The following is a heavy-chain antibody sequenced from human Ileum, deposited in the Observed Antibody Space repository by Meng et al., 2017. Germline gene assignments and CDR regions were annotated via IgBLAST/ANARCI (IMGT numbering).Heavy chain of an antibody. CDR2: NSQESGRT. J-gene: IGHJ4*02. CDR1: GDSISSRDW. D-gene: IGHD2-21*01. CDR3: VRNEGYSLGD. Sequence: GQLQESGPGLVKPSETLSLTFAVSGDSISSRDWWSWVRQPPGKGLEWTGENSQESGRTNYNPSLKSRVTISLDKSKNQFSLNLNSVTAADTAVYYCVRNEGYSLGDWGQGTLVTVSS. V-gene: IGHV4-4*02.